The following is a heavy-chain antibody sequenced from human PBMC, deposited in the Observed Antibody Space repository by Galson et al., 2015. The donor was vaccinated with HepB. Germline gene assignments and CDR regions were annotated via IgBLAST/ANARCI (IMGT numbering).Heavy chain of an antibody. J-gene: IGHJ4*02. D-gene: IGHD3-16*02. Sequence: SVKVSCKASGYTFTSYGISWVRQAPGQGLEWMGWISAYNGNTNYAQKLQGRVTMTTDTSTSTAYMELRSLRSDDTAVYYCARAGGDYDYIWGSYRYHLLDYWGQGTLVTVSS. CDR3: ARAGGDYDYIWGSYRYHLLDY. CDR2: ISAYNGNT. V-gene: IGHV1-18*01. CDR1: GYTFTSYG.